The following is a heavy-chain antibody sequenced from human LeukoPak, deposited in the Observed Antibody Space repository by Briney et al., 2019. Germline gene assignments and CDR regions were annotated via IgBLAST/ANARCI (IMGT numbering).Heavy chain of an antibody. J-gene: IGHJ4*02. CDR3: ARGEYSSGWYSY. D-gene: IGHD6-19*01. Sequence: GGSLRLSCAASGFTFSSYAMHWVRQAPGKGLEWVAVISYDGSNKYYADSVKGRFTISRDNSKNTLYLQMNSLRAEDTAVYYCARGEYSSGWYSYWGQGTLVTVSS. CDR1: GFTFSSYA. V-gene: IGHV3-30-3*01. CDR2: ISYDGSNK.